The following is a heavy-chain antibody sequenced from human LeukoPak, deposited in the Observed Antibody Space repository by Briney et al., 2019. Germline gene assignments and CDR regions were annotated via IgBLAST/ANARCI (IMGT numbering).Heavy chain of an antibody. CDR2: IGPSGLNT. CDR1: GFTFSNYA. J-gene: IGHJ3*02. V-gene: IGHV3-23*01. Sequence: GGSLRLSCAASGFTFSNYAMSWVRQAPGEGLEWVSSIGPSGLNTYYADSVKGRFTIPRDNSKNTLYLQMNSLRAEDTAVYHCAKKYCGSTSCYYAFDIWGQGTMVTVSS. CDR3: AKKYCGSTSCYYAFDI. D-gene: IGHD2-2*01.